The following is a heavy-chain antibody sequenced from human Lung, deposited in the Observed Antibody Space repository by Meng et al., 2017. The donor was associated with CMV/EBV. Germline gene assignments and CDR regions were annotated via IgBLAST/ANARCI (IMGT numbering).Heavy chain of an antibody. D-gene: IGHD1-26*01. J-gene: IGHJ5*02. Sequence: XVSCKGSGYSFTSYWIGWVRQMPGKGLEWMGIIYPGDSDTRYSPSFQGQVTISADKSISTVYLQWSSLKASDTAMYYCAVAPGWELLGWFDPWGQGTLVTVSS. CDR1: GYSFTSYW. CDR2: IYPGDSDT. V-gene: IGHV5-51*01. CDR3: AVAPGWELLGWFDP.